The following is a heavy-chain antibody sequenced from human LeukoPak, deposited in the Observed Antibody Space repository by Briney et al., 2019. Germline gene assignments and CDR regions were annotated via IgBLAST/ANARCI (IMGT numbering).Heavy chain of an antibody. D-gene: IGHD3-22*01. V-gene: IGHV3-23*01. CDR2: ISGSGGST. J-gene: IGHJ4*02. Sequence: GGSLRLSCAASGFTFSSYAMSWVRQAPGKGLEWVSAISGSGGSTYYADSVKGRFTISRDNSKNTLYLQMNSLRAEDSAVYYCAKDTPPPSSGYLLYFDYWAQETLVTVSS. CDR1: GFTFSSYA. CDR3: AKDTPPPSSGYLLYFDY.